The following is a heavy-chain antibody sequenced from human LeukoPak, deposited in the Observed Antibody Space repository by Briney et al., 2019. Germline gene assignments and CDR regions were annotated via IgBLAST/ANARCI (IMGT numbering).Heavy chain of an antibody. CDR1: GYTFTGYY. CDR2: INPNSGGT. V-gene: IGHV1-2*02. Sequence: ASVKVSCKASGYTFTGYYMHWVRQAPGQGLEWMGWINPNSGGTNYAQKFQGRVTMTRDTSISTAYMELSRLSSDDTAVYYCARDDGSGYYGFDYWGQGTLVTVSS. J-gene: IGHJ4*02. D-gene: IGHD3-22*01. CDR3: ARDDGSGYYGFDY.